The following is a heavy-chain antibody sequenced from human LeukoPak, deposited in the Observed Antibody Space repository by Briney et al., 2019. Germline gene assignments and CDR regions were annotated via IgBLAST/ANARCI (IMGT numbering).Heavy chain of an antibody. D-gene: IGHD3-3*01. Sequence: SVKVSCKASGGTFSSYAISWVRQAPGQGLAWMGRIIPILGIANYAQKFQGRVTITADKSTSTAYMELSSLRSEDTAVYYCARLPHGDTILVWGQGTLVTVSS. CDR1: GGTFSSYA. J-gene: IGHJ4*02. CDR3: ARLPHGDTILV. CDR2: IIPILGIA. V-gene: IGHV1-69*04.